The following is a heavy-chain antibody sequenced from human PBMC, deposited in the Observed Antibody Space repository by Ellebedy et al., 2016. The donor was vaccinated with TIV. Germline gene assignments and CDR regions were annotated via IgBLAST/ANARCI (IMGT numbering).Heavy chain of an antibody. CDR3: AKGRAGSGSFNWFDP. D-gene: IGHD3-10*01. V-gene: IGHV3-30-3*01. J-gene: IGHJ5*02. CDR2: ISYDGSNK. Sequence: GESLKISXAASGFTFSSYAMHWVRQAPGKGLEWVAVISYDGSNKYYADSVKGRFTISRDNSKNTLYLQMNSLRAEDTAVYYCAKGRAGSGSFNWFDPWGQGTLVTVSS. CDR1: GFTFSSYA.